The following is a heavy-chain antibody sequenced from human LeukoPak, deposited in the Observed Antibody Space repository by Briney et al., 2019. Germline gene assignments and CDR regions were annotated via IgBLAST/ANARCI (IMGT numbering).Heavy chain of an antibody. J-gene: IGHJ4*02. D-gene: IGHD6-19*01. Sequence: PSGTLSLTCAVSGVSISSSNWWSWVRQPPGKGLEWIGEIYHSGSTNYNPSLKSRVTISVDKSKNQFSLKLTSVTAADTAAYYCARQGDSGWYYFDYWGQGTLVTVSS. CDR2: IYHSGST. CDR3: ARQGDSGWYYFDY. V-gene: IGHV4-4*02. CDR1: GVSISSSNW.